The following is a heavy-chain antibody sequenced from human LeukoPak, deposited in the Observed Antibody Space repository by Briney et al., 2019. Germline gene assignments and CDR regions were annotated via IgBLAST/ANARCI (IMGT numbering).Heavy chain of an antibody. CDR3: ARTISVAGDAFDI. CDR1: GFTFSSYA. Sequence: GGSLRLSCAASGFTFSSYAMHWVRQAPGKGLEWVAVISYDGSNKYYAGSVKGRFTISRDSSKNTLYLQMNSLRAEDTAVYYCARTISVAGDAFDIWGQGTMVTVSS. J-gene: IGHJ3*02. D-gene: IGHD6-19*01. V-gene: IGHV3-30-3*01. CDR2: ISYDGSNK.